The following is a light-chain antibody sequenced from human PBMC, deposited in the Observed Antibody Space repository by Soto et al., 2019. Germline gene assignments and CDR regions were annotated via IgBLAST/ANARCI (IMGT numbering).Light chain of an antibody. CDR1: SSNIGAGYD. Sequence: QSVLTQPPSVSGAPGQRVTISCTGSSSNIGAGYDVHWYQQLPGTAPKLLIYGNSNRPSGVPDRFSGSKSGTSASLAITGLQAEDEADYYCQSYHSSLSEGVFGGGTKLTVL. CDR3: QSYHSSLSEGV. V-gene: IGLV1-40*01. J-gene: IGLJ2*01. CDR2: GNS.